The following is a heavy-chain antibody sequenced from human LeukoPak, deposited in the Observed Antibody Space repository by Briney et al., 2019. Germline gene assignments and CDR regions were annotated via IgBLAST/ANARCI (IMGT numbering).Heavy chain of an antibody. CDR1: GYSFTSYW. CDR2: IYPGDSDT. V-gene: IGHV5-51*01. Sequence: GESLKISCKGSGYSFTSYWIGWVRQMPGKGLEWMGIIYPGDSDTRYSPSFQGQVTISADKSISTAYLQWSSLKASDTAMYYCARLRRYYDILTGYSDYWGQGTLVTVSS. CDR3: ARLRRYYDILTGYSDY. D-gene: IGHD3-9*01. J-gene: IGHJ4*02.